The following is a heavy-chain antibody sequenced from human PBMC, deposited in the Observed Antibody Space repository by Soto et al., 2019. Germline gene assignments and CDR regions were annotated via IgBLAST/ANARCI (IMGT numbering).Heavy chain of an antibody. CDR2: IKSKTDGGTT. J-gene: IGHJ4*02. Sequence: EVQLVESGGGLVKPGGSLRLSCAASGFTFSNAWMSWVRQAPGKGLEWVGRIKSKTDGGTTDYAAPVKGRFTISRDDSKDTLYLKMNSLKTEDTAVYYCTTDRLGVIQLWFRGEYYFYYWGQGTLVTVSS. D-gene: IGHD5-18*01. CDR3: TTDRLGVIQLWFRGEYYFYY. V-gene: IGHV3-15*01. CDR1: GFTFSNAW.